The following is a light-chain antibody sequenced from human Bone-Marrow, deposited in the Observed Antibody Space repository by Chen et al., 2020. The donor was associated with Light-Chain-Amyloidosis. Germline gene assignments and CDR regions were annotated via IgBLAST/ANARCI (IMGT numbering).Light chain of an antibody. V-gene: IGLV2-8*01. CDR2: EVS. J-gene: IGLJ3*02. Sequence: QSALTQPPSASGSPGQSVTTSCTGTSSDVGVYNYVACYQHHPGNAPKLMIYEVSKRPSGVPGRFSGSKSGNTASLTVSGLQAEDEADYYCSSFAGSDNPLLFGGGTKLTVL. CDR3: SSFAGSDNPLL. CDR1: SSDVGVYNY.